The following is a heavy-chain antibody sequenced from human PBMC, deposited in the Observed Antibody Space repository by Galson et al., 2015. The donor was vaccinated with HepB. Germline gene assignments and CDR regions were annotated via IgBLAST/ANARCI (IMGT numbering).Heavy chain of an antibody. V-gene: IGHV4-34*01. CDR3: ARAVAVANVYVGYYYYYMDV. D-gene: IGHD6-19*01. J-gene: IGHJ6*03. CDR2: INHSGST. Sequence: ETLSLTCAVYGGSFSGYYWSWIRQPPGKGLEWIGEINHSGSTNYNPSLKSRVTISVDTSKNQFSLKLSSVTAADTAVYYCARAVAVANVYVGYYYYYMDVWGKGTTVTVSS. CDR1: GGSFSGYY.